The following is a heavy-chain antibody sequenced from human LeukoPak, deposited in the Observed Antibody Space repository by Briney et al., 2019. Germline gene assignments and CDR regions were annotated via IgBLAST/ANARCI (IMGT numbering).Heavy chain of an antibody. CDR3: ARGAYGGSPFYIAY. Sequence: SVKVSCKASGGTFSSYAISWVRQAPGQGLEWMGGIIPSFGTANYAQKSHGRVTINTDESTSTAYMELSRLRSKHPAVYYCARGAYGGSPFYIAYSSQATPATV. V-gene: IGHV1-69*05. CDR1: GGTFSSYA. CDR2: IIPSFGTA. D-gene: IGHD5-12*01. J-gene: IGHJ4*02.